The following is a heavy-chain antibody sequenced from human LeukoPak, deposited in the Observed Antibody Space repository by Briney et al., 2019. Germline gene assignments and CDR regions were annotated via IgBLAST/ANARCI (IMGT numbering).Heavy chain of an antibody. D-gene: IGHD3-22*01. CDR2: IYSGGST. V-gene: IGHV3-53*05. Sequence: GSLRLSCAASGFTVSSNYMSWVRQAPGKGLEWVSVIYSGGSTYYADSVKGRFTISRDNSKNTLYLQMNSLRAEDTAVYYCAKDANYYDSSGYSVSVDYWGQGTLVTVSS. CDR3: AKDANYYDSSGYSVSVDY. J-gene: IGHJ4*02. CDR1: GFTVSSNY.